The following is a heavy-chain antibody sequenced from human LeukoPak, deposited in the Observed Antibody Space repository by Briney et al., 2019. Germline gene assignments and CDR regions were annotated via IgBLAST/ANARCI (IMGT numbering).Heavy chain of an antibody. CDR3: AREAYCGGDCYSIDY. CDR1: GGSISSHY. CDR2: IYYSGST. D-gene: IGHD2-21*02. J-gene: IGHJ4*02. V-gene: IGHV4-59*11. Sequence: SETLSLTCTASGGSISSHYWSWIRQPPGKGLEWIGYIYYSGSTNYNPSLKSRVTISVDTSKNQFSLKLSSVTAADTAVYYCAREAYCGGDCYSIDYWGQGTLVTVSS.